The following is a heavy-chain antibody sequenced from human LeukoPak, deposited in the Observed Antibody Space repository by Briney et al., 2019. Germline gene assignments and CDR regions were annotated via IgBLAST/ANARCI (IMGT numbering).Heavy chain of an antibody. D-gene: IGHD4-23*01. J-gene: IGHJ4*02. CDR1: GFTFSSYA. V-gene: IGHV4-31*02. CDR3: ARGSYGGIHYFDY. Sequence: LRLSCAASGFTFSSYAMSWIRQHPGKGLEWIGFIYYSGSTYYNPSLKSRVTISVDTSKNQFSLKLSSVTAADTAVYYCARGSYGGIHYFDYWGQGTLVTVSS. CDR2: IYYSGST.